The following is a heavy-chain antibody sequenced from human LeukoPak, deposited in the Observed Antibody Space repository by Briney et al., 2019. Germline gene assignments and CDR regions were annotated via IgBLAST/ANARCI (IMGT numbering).Heavy chain of an antibody. CDR3: AREYSSSVYYYYYMDV. J-gene: IGHJ6*03. D-gene: IGHD6-6*01. Sequence: GGSLRLSCAASGFTFSDYYMSWIRQAPGKGLEWVSYISSSGSTIYYADSVKGRFTISRDNAKNSLYLQMNSLRAEDTAVYYCAREYSSSVYYYYYMDVWGKGTTVTVSS. CDR1: GFTFSDYY. V-gene: IGHV3-11*04. CDR2: ISSSGSTI.